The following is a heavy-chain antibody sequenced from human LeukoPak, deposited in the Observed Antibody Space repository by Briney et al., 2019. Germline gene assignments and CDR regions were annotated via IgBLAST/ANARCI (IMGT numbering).Heavy chain of an antibody. D-gene: IGHD3-9*01. CDR1: GFTFSSYA. Sequence: GRSLRLSCAASGFTFSSYAMHWVRQAPGKGLEWVAVISYDGSNKYYADSVKGRFTISRDNSKNTLYLQMNSLRAEDTAVYYCARDQVGILTGYYVDDAFDIWGQGTMVTVSS. CDR3: ARDQVGILTGYYVDDAFDI. V-gene: IGHV3-30-3*01. CDR2: ISYDGSNK. J-gene: IGHJ3*02.